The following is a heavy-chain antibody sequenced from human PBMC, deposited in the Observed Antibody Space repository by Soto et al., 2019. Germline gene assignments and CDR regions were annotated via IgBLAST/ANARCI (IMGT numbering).Heavy chain of an antibody. CDR1: GGTFSSYA. CDR2: IIPIFGTA. V-gene: IGHV1-69*13. D-gene: IGHD4-17*01. CDR3: AAGYGDFYYYGMDV. J-gene: IGHJ6*02. Sequence: SVKVSCKASGGTFSSYAISWVRQAPGQGLEWIGGIIPIFGTANYAQKFQGRVTITADESTSTAYMELSSLRSEDTAVYYCAAGYGDFYYYGMDVWGQGTTVTVSS.